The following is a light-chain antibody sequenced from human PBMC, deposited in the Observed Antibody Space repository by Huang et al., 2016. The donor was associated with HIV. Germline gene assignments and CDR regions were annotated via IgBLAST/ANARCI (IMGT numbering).Light chain of an antibody. Sequence: DIQMTQSPSTLSASVGDRATITCRASQCISSWLAWYQQKPGKATKLLIYKGSNLESGVSSRFSGSGSGKEFTLTINSLQPDDFASYYCQQYISYPWTFGQGTKVEIK. CDR1: QCISSW. CDR2: KGS. J-gene: IGKJ1*01. CDR3: QQYISYPWT. V-gene: IGKV1-5*03.